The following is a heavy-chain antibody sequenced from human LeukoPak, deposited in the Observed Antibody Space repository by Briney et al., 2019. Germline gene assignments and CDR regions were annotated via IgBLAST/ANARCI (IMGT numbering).Heavy chain of an antibody. CDR3: ARDLFPYYYGLGSLGWFDP. CDR2: SYYNGNT. V-gene: IGHV4-59*12. CDR1: GGSITNYY. D-gene: IGHD3-10*01. J-gene: IGHJ5*02. Sequence: PSETLSLTCTVSGGSITNYYWSWIRQPPGKGLEWIGFSYYNGNTNYNPSLKSRVTISVDTSKNQFSLKLSSVTAADTAVYYCARDLFPYYYGLGSLGWFDPWGQGTLVTVSS.